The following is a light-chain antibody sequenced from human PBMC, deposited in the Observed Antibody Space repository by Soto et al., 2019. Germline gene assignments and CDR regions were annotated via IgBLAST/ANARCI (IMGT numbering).Light chain of an antibody. CDR1: QGISTS. CDR3: QKYNSAPLT. V-gene: IGKV1-27*01. CDR2: AAS. J-gene: IGKJ4*01. Sequence: DIQMTQSPSSLSASVGDRVTITCRASQGISTSLAWYQQSPGKVPKLLIYAASTLHSGVPSRFSGSGSGTDFTLTISSLQPEDVAIYYCQKYNSAPLTFGGGTKVEIK.